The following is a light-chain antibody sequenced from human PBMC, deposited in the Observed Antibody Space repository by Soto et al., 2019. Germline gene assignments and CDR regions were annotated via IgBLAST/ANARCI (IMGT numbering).Light chain of an antibody. CDR3: QHYYRTTLT. J-gene: IGKJ4*01. Sequence: EIPMTRFSSSLSASVGHRVTITCGASETISDYLNWYQHKQGTAPKLLIFAASSLQSGVPARFSGGVSGTNCTITITSLKKEDFVTYDCQHYYRTTLTFGGGTKVDIK. CDR1: ETISDY. CDR2: AAS. V-gene: IGKV1-39*01.